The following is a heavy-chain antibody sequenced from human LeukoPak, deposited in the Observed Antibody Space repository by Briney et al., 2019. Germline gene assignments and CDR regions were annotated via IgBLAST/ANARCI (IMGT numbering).Heavy chain of an antibody. D-gene: IGHD5-12*01. CDR3: ARGYSTALYFFDY. Sequence: GGSLRLSCAASGFIFGGYWMHWVRQTPGKGLVWVSHIDNDGTNTGYADSVKGRFTVSRDNARNTVYLEMNSLRVEDTAVYYCARGYSTALYFFDYWGQGTLVTVSS. CDR1: GFIFGGYW. CDR2: IDNDGTNT. J-gene: IGHJ4*02. V-gene: IGHV3-74*01.